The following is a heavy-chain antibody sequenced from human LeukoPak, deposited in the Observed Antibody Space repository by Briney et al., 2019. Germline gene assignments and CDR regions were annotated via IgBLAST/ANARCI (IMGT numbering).Heavy chain of an antibody. Sequence: PSETLSPTCTVSGGSISSYYWSWIRQPPGKGLEWIGFIYYSGSTNYNPSLKSRVTISVDTSKNQFSLKLSSVTAADTAVYYCARGDDSGYDEGGFDYWGQGTLVTVSS. CDR3: ARGDDSGYDEGGFDY. V-gene: IGHV4-59*01. CDR1: GGSISSYY. D-gene: IGHD5-12*01. J-gene: IGHJ4*02. CDR2: IYYSGST.